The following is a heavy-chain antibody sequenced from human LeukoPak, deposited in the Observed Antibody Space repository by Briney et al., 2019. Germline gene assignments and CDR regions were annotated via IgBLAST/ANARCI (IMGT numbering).Heavy chain of an antibody. Sequence: PGGSLRLSCEASGFSFSTYYFNWVRQAPGKGLEWVSFISATGGATQYADSVRGRFIISRDNAKNSLYLQMNSLRAEDTAVYYCARDWVAAGGDYM. CDR3: ARDWVAAGGDYM. V-gene: IGHV3-48*03. J-gene: IGHJ6*03. CDR1: GFSFSTYY. CDR2: ISATGGAT. D-gene: IGHD2-15*01.